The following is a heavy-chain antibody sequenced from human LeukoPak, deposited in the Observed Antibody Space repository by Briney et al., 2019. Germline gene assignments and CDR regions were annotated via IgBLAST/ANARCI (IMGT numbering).Heavy chain of an antibody. CDR1: GFTFSDHY. D-gene: IGHD3-22*01. Sequence: GGSLRLSCAASGFTFSDHYMDWVRQAPGKGLEWVGRTRDKANSYTTEYAASVKGRFTFSRDDSENSLYLQMNSLKTEDTAVYYCARNYYDGSAYHYDSWGQGTLVTVSS. CDR3: ARNYYDGSAYHYDS. CDR2: TRDKANSYTT. J-gene: IGHJ5*01. V-gene: IGHV3-72*01.